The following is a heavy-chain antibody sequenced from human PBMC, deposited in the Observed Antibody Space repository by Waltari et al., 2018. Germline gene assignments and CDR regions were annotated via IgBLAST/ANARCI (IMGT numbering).Heavy chain of an antibody. CDR2: ISDDGRNK. V-gene: IGHV3-30*04. J-gene: IGHJ4*02. D-gene: IGHD1-26*01. CDR3: ARKWAHDY. CDR1: VFTFSSYA. Sequence: HVQLVESGGGVVQPGRSLRLSCAASVFTFSSYAMHWVRQAPGKGLEWVAVISDDGRNKDYADSVKGRFTISRDNSKNTLYLQMNSLGAEETAVYYCARKWAHDYWGQGTLVTVSS.